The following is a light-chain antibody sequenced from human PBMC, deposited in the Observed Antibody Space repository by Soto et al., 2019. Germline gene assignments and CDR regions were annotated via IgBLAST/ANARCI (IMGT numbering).Light chain of an antibody. CDR2: GAS. CDR3: QQYNNWPLT. CDR1: QSVSSN. Sequence: EIVRTQSPSTLSVSPGERATLSCRASQSVSSNLAWYQQKPGQAPRLLIYGASTRATGIPARFSGSGSGTEFTLTISSLHSEDFAVYYCQQYNNWPLTFGGGTKVEIK. J-gene: IGKJ4*01. V-gene: IGKV3-15*01.